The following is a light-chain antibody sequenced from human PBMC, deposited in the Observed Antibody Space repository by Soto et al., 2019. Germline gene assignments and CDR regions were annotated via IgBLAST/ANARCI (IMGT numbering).Light chain of an antibody. CDR2: KAS. CDR3: QQYNSFPT. V-gene: IGKV1-5*03. Sequence: DIQMTQSPSTLSASVGDRVTITCRASQSISSWLAWYQQKPGKAPKLLIYKASSLESGVPSRFSGSGSGTECPLTSSSLQPDDFATYYCQQYNSFPTFGQGTKVEIK. CDR1: QSISSW. J-gene: IGKJ1*01.